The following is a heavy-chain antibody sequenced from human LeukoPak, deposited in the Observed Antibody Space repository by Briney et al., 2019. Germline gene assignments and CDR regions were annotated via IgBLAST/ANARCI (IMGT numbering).Heavy chain of an antibody. CDR2: ISNDASST. Sequence: GGSLRLSCSASGFSFSSYSMDWVRQAPGKGLEYVSAISNDASSTHYANSVKGRFTISRDNSKSTVYLQMGSLRAEDMAVYYCVREGAINGYGGNRPFDCWGQGTLVTVSS. CDR3: VREGAINGYGGNRPFDC. V-gene: IGHV3-64*01. D-gene: IGHD4-23*01. J-gene: IGHJ4*02. CDR1: GFSFSSYS.